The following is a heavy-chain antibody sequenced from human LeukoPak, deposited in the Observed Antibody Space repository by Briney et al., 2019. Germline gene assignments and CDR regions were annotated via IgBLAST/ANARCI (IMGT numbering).Heavy chain of an antibody. V-gene: IGHV3-43*01. CDR2: ISWDGGST. CDR3: AYSSGWRTPQFDY. D-gene: IGHD6-19*01. CDR1: GFTFDDYT. Sequence: GGSLRLSCAASGFTFDDYTMHWVRQAPGKGLEWVSLISWDGGSTYYADSVKGRFTISRDNSKNSLYLQMNSLRTEDTALYYCAYSSGWRTPQFDYWGQGTLVTVSS. J-gene: IGHJ4*02.